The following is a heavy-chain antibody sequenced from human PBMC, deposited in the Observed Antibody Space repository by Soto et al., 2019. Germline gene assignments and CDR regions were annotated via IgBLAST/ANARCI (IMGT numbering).Heavy chain of an antibody. J-gene: IGHJ5*02. V-gene: IGHV3-23*01. CDR2: ISGSGGST. D-gene: IGHD3-22*01. Sequence: GGSLRLSCAASGFTFSSYAMSWVRQAPGKGLEWVSAISGSGGSTYYADSVKGRFTISRDNSKNTLYLQMNSLRAEDTAVYCCAKLDYYDSSGYYDFAPWGLGTLVTVSS. CDR3: AKLDYYDSSGYYDFAP. CDR1: GFTFSSYA.